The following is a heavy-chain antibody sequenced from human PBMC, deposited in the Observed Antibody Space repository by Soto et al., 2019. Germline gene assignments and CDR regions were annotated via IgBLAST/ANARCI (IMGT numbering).Heavy chain of an antibody. Sequence: QVQLQESGPGLVRPSETLSLTCTVSGGSVSSGGYYWSWIRQPPGKGLEWIGYIYYSGSTNYNPTLKSRVTISVDTSKNQFSLKLSSVTAADTAVYYCARDTYGQDFFDNWGQGTLVTVSS. V-gene: IGHV4-61*08. D-gene: IGHD3-10*01. CDR1: GGSVSSGGYY. CDR2: IYYSGST. J-gene: IGHJ4*02. CDR3: ARDTYGQDFFDN.